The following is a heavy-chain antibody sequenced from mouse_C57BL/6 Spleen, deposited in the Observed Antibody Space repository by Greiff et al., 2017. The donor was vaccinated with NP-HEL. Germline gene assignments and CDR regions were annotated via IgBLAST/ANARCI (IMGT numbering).Heavy chain of an antibody. D-gene: IGHD2-3*01. Sequence: EVQLQQSGPELVKPGASVKIPCKASGYTFTDYNMDWVKQSHGKSLEWIGDINPNNGGTIYNQKFKGKATLTVDKSSSTAYMELRSLTSEDTAVYYCARPGDGYSFAYWGQGTLVTVSA. CDR1: GYTFTDYN. V-gene: IGHV1-18*01. CDR2: INPNNGGT. J-gene: IGHJ3*01. CDR3: ARPGDGYSFAY.